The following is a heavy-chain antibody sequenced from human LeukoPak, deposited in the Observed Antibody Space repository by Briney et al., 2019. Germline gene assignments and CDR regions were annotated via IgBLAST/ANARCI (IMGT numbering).Heavy chain of an antibody. V-gene: IGHV4-39*01. CDR3: ARHSPYCCGGSCYSKYYYMDV. CDR2: IYYSGST. J-gene: IGHJ6*03. Sequence: SETLSLTCTVSGGSISSSSYYWGWIRQPPGKGLEWIGSIYYSGSTYYNPSLKSRVTISVDTSKNQFSLKLSSVTAADTPVYYCARHSPYCCGGSCYSKYYYMDVWGKGTTVTVSS. D-gene: IGHD2-15*01. CDR1: GGSISSSSYY.